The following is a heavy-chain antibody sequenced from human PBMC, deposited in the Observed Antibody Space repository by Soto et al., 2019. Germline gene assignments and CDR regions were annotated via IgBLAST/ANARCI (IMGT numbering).Heavy chain of an antibody. J-gene: IGHJ4*02. CDR1: GFTFSDYA. V-gene: IGHV3-30*18. CDR3: AKGGRQWLVTSDFNY. CDR2: VAHDGRNT. Sequence: VQLVESGGGVVQPGRSLRLSCAASGFTFSDYAMHWVRQAPGKGVECVAVVAHDGRNTHYADSVKGRFTISRDSSKKTFSLEMTSLRAEDPAVDYCAKGGRQWLVTSDFNYWGQGTMVTVSS. D-gene: IGHD6-19*01.